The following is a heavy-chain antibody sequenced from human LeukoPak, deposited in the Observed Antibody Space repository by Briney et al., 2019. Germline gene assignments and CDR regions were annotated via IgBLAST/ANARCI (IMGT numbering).Heavy chain of an antibody. D-gene: IGHD1-26*01. CDR1: GFTFSSYW. J-gene: IGHJ4*02. Sequence: GGSLRLSCAASGFTFSSYWMHWVRQAPGKGLVWVSRINSDGSSTSYADSVKGRFTISRENAKNSLYLQMNSLRAEDTAMYYCARQKQSHGNFDYWGQGTLVTVSS. CDR3: ARQKQSHGNFDY. CDR2: INSDGSST. V-gene: IGHV3-74*01.